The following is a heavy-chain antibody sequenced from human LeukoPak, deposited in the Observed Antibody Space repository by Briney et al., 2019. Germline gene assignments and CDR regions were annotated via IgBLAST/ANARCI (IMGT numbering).Heavy chain of an antibody. Sequence: PSETLSLTCAVYGESFSYGYWSWIRHPPRKGLEWIGEINHSGSTNYNPSLKSRVTISVDTSKNRFSLKLSSVTAADTAVYYCARLGGLLWFGARGDSAFDIWGQGTMVTVSS. V-gene: IGHV4-34*01. D-gene: IGHD3-10*01. J-gene: IGHJ3*02. CDR3: ARLGGLLWFGARGDSAFDI. CDR1: GESFSYGY. CDR2: INHSGST.